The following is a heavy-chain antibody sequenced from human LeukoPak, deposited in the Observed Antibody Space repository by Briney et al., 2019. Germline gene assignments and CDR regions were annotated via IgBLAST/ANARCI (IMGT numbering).Heavy chain of an antibody. V-gene: IGHV3-7*01. CDR2: IKPDGSDK. CDR3: ATISAQTFDT. Sequence: PGGSLSLSCVGSGFSFRSHWVNWVRQSPGKGLEWVANIKPDGSDKYYVDSARGRFTVSRDNAKNSAFLQMNSLRAEDTAIYYCATISAQTFDTWGQGTLVSVSS. CDR1: GFSFRSHW. J-gene: IGHJ3*02. D-gene: IGHD5-24*01.